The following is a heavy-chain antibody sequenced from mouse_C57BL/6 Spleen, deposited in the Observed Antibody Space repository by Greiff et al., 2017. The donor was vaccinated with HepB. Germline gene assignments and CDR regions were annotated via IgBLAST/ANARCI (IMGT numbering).Heavy chain of an antibody. CDR3: ARQDYYGSSWYFDV. V-gene: IGHV5-15*01. J-gene: IGHJ1*03. Sequence: EVKLMESGGGLVQPGGSLKLSCAASGFTFSDYGMAWVRQAPRKGPEWVAFISNLAYSIYYADTVTGRFTISRENAKNTLYLEMSSLRSEDTAMYYCARQDYYGSSWYFDVWGTGTTVTVSS. CDR1: GFTFSDYG. CDR2: ISNLAYSI. D-gene: IGHD1-1*01.